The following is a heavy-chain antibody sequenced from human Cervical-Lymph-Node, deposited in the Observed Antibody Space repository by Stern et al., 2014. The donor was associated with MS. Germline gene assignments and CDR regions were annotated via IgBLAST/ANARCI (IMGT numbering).Heavy chain of an antibody. CDR1: GVTVSRDY. CDR2: ITNVGSS. V-gene: IGHV3-53*01. J-gene: IGHJ4*02. D-gene: IGHD1-1*01. Sequence: VQLVESGGGLLQPGGSLCLSCTASGVTVSRDYMTCVPPAPRTELEWVSLITNVGSSFYRDAVKGRFTISRDDSKNTVYRHMTSLRAEDTAMYYCARDTSSPERSDWWGQGTLVTVSS. CDR3: ARDTSSPERSDW.